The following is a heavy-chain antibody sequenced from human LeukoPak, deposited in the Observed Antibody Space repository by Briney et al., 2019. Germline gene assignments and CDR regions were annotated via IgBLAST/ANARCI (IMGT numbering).Heavy chain of an antibody. J-gene: IGHJ4*02. CDR3: ARSPGIAAPYDY. D-gene: IGHD6-13*01. CDR2: TYYSGST. Sequence: SETLSLTCTVSGGSISSYYWSWIRQPPGKGLEWIGYTYYSGSTNYNPSLKSRVTISVDTSKNQFSLKLSSVTAADRAVYYCARSPGIAAPYDYWGQGTLVTVSS. CDR1: GGSISSYY. V-gene: IGHV4-59*01.